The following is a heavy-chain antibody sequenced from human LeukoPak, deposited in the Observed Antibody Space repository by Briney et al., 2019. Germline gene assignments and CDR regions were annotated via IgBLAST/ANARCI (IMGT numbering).Heavy chain of an antibody. V-gene: IGHV4-31*03. CDR3: ARGYSYGYGDFDY. Sequence: PSETLSLTCTVSGGSISSGGYYWSWIRQHPGKGLEWIGYIYYSGSTYYNPSLKSRVTISVDTSKNQFSLKLSSVTAADTAVYYCARGYSYGYGDFDYWGQGTLVTVSS. CDR1: GGSISSGGYY. CDR2: IYYSGST. J-gene: IGHJ4*02. D-gene: IGHD5-18*01.